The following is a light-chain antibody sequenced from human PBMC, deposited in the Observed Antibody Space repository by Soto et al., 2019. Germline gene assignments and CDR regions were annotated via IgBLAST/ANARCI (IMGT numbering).Light chain of an antibody. CDR1: QSISSW. CDR3: QHYNSYPWT. J-gene: IGKJ1*01. V-gene: IGKV1-5*03. Sequence: DIQMTQSPSTLSASVGDRVTITCRASQSISSWLAWYQQKPGKAPKLLIYKASILECGVPARFSGSGSGTEFTLTISSLQPDDFATFYCQHYNSYPWTFGQGTKVEIK. CDR2: KAS.